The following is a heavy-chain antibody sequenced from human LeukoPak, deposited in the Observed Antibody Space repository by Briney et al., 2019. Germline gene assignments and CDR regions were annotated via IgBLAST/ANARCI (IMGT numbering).Heavy chain of an antibody. CDR1: GGSIKSNY. Sequence: NPSETLSLTCTVSGGSIKSNYWSWIRQPPGKGLEWIGEINHSGSTNYNPSLKSRVTISVDTSKNQFSLKLSSVTAADTAVYYCASTSDGYSSSWYRSPGDYWGQGTLVTVSS. CDR3: ASTSDGYSSSWYRSPGDY. CDR2: INHSGST. J-gene: IGHJ4*02. D-gene: IGHD6-13*01. V-gene: IGHV4-34*01.